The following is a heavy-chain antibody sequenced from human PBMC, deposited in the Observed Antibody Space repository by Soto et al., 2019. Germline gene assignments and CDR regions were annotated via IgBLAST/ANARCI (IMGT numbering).Heavy chain of an antibody. J-gene: IGHJ6*02. CDR2: ISGSGGST. CDR1: GFTFSRYA. V-gene: IGHV3-23*01. CDR3: AKTLPGIAASGLYCYYCVVD. Sequence: PGGSLRLSCAASGFTFSRYAMSWVRQAPGKELEWVSAISGSGGSTYYADSVKGRFTISRDNSKNTLYLQMNSLRAEDTAVYYRAKTLPGIAASGLYCYYCVVDSFPETTFTAFS. D-gene: IGHD6-13*01.